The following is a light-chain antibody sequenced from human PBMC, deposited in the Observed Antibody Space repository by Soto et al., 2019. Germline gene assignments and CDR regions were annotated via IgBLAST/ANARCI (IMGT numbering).Light chain of an antibody. CDR2: GAS. CDR3: QQYNNWPRT. J-gene: IGKJ1*01. CDR1: QSVSSN. Sequence: EIVLTQSPGTLSLSPGERATLSCRASQSVSSNSLAWYQQKPGQAPRLLIYGASNRATGIPDRFSGRGSGTEFTLTINSLQSDDFALYYCQQYNNWPRTFGQGTKV. V-gene: IGKV3D-15*01.